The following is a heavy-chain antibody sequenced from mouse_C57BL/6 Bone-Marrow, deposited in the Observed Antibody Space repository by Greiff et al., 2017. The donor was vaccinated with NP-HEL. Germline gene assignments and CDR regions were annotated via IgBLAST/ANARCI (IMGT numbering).Heavy chain of an antibody. CDR3: AILYDYDEYYFDY. CDR2: IYPGAGDT. CDR1: GYAFSSSW. J-gene: IGHJ2*01. D-gene: IGHD2-4*01. V-gene: IGHV1-82*01. Sequence: QVQLQQSGPELVKPGASVKISCKASGYAFSSSWMNWVKQRPGKGLEWIGRIYPGAGDTNYNGKFKGKATLTADKSSSTAYMQLSSLTSEDSAVYFCAILYDYDEYYFDYWGQGTTLTVSS.